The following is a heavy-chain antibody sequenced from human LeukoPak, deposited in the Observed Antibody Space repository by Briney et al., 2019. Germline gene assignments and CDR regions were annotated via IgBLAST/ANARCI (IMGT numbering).Heavy chain of an antibody. J-gene: IGHJ6*02. CDR2: IYYSGST. Sequence: SETLSLTCTVSGGSISSYYWSWIRQPPGKGPEWIGYIYYSGSTNYNPSLKSRVTISVDTSKNQFSLKLSSVTAADTAVYYCARVSTAMVKSSDYYGMDVWGQGTTVTVSS. CDR1: GGSISSYY. V-gene: IGHV4-59*01. CDR3: ARVSTAMVKSSDYYGMDV. D-gene: IGHD5-18*01.